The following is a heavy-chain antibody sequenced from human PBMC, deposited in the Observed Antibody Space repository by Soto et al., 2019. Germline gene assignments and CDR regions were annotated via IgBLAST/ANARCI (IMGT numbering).Heavy chain of an antibody. CDR1: GFTLSDYY. CDR3: ATSIQYYYDSSAYYPFDY. J-gene: IGHJ4*02. D-gene: IGHD3-22*01. V-gene: IGHV3-11*03. Sequence: AGSLRLSCAASGFTLSDYYISWTRQAPGKGLEWVSYISNSSTYTKYADSVKGRFTISRDNAKNSLYLQMNGLRAEDTAVYFCATSIQYYYDSSAYYPFDYWGQGTLVTVSS. CDR2: ISNSSTYT.